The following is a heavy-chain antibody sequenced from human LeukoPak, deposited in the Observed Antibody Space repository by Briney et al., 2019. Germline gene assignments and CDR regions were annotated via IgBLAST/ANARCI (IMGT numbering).Heavy chain of an antibody. J-gene: IGHJ4*02. CDR2: IYYSGST. CDR1: GGSIRGYY. Sequence: SETLSLTCNASGGSIRGYYWSWIRQPPGKGLEWIGSIYYSGSTYYNPSLKSRVTISVDTSKNQFSLKLSSVTAADTAVYYCARSPILTGYPLDYWGQGTLVTVSS. CDR3: ARSPILTGYPLDY. V-gene: IGHV4-59*12. D-gene: IGHD3-9*01.